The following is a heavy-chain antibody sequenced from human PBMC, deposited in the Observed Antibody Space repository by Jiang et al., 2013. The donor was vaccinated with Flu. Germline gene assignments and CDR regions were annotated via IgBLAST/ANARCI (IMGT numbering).Heavy chain of an antibody. J-gene: IGHJ3*01. Sequence: RLSCAASGFTFSSYPMHWVRQAPGKGLEWVAVISDDGSSQXYADSVRGRFTISRDNSKNTLYLQMNSLRPEDTAVFCCARGGPKSISGYYYGSFDLWGRGTMVTVSS. CDR3: ARGGPKSISGYYYGSFDL. D-gene: IGHD3-22*01. V-gene: IGHV3-30-3*01. CDR2: ISDDGSSQ. CDR1: GFTFSSYP.